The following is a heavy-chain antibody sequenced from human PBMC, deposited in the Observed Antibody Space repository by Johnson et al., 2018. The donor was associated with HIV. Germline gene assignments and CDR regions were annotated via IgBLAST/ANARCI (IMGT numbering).Heavy chain of an antibody. D-gene: IGHD3-22*01. CDR3: ARVTMIVVVMQAFDI. J-gene: IGHJ3*02. V-gene: IGHV3-33*01. Sequence: QVQLVESGGGLVQPGGSLRLSCAASGFTFSSYGMHWVRQAPGKGLEWVAVIWYDGSNKYYADSVKGRFTISRDNSKNTLYLQMNSLRAEDTAVYYCARVTMIVVVMQAFDIWGQGTMVTVSS. CDR2: IWYDGSNK. CDR1: GFTFSSYG.